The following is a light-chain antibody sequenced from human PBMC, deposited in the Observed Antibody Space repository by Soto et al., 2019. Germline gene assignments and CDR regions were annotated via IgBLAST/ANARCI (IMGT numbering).Light chain of an antibody. CDR3: QQFGSSLFT. J-gene: IGKJ3*01. V-gene: IGKV3-20*01. CDR2: GAS. Sequence: EIVLTQSPDTLSLSPGERATLSCRASQSVSSSYLAWYQQKPGQAPRLLIYGASSRATGIPDRFSGSGSGTEFTLTISRLEPADFAVYYCQQFGSSLFTFGPGTKVDIK. CDR1: QSVSSSY.